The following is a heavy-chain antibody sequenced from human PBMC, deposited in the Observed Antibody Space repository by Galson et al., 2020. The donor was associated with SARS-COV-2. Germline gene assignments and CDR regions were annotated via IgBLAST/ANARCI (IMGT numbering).Heavy chain of an antibody. D-gene: IGHD6-13*01. CDR2: INPQTGVT. J-gene: IGHJ6*02. CDR3: AIQPRIVAVGYHYYYGLKF. Sequence: ASVKVSCTTSGYTFTGYYVHWVRQAPGQGLEWVGWINPQTGVTDYAQKFQGRVTVTSDRSISTGYMELNSLKSDDTAVYYCAIQPRIVAVGYHYYYGLKFWGQGTTVTVSS. CDR1: GYTFTGYY. V-gene: IGHV1-2*02.